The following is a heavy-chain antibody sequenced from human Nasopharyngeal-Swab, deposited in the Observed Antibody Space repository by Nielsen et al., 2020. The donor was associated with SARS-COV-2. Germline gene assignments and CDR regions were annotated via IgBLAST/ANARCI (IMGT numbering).Heavy chain of an antibody. Sequence: ASVKVSCKASGYTFTSYAINWVRQAPGQGLEWMGWMNPNSGNTGYAQKFQGRVTMTRNTSISTAYMELSSLRSEDTAVYYCERAGAADPGVYYGMDVWGQGTTVTVSS. D-gene: IGHD6-13*01. V-gene: IGHV1-8*01. J-gene: IGHJ6*02. CDR2: MNPNSGNT. CDR3: ERAGAADPGVYYGMDV. CDR1: GYTFTSYA.